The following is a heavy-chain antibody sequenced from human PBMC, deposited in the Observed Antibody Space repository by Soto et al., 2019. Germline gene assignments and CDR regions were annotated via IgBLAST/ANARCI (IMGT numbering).Heavy chain of an antibody. J-gene: IGHJ4*02. V-gene: IGHV4-61*01. Sequence: QVQLQESGPGLVKPSETLSLTCTVSGGSVSSGSYYWSWIRQPPGKGLEWIGYIYYSGSTNYNPSLKSRVTISVDTSKNQFSLKLSSVTAADTAVYYCARDPGGYGDYWGQGTLVTVSS. CDR1: GGSVSSGSYY. CDR3: ARDPGGYGDY. CDR2: IYYSGST. D-gene: IGHD2-15*01.